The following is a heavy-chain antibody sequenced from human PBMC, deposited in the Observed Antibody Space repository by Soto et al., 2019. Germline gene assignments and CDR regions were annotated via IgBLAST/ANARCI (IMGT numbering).Heavy chain of an antibody. CDR2: INHSGST. CDR3: AREGRYYASGRFWWFDP. D-gene: IGHD3-10*01. CDR1: GGSFSDYY. Sequence: PSETLSLTCAVYGGSFSDYYWSWIRQPPGKGLEWIGEINHSGSTNYNPSLKSRVTISVDTSKNQFSLKLSSVTAPDTAVYYCAREGRYYASGRFWWFDPWGQGTLVTVSS. V-gene: IGHV4-34*01. J-gene: IGHJ5*02.